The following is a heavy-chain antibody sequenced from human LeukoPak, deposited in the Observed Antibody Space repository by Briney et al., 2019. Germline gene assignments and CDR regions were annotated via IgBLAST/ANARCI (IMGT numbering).Heavy chain of an antibody. CDR2: TYYSGST. J-gene: IGHJ5*02. Sequence: PSQTLSLTCTVSGGSISSGDYYWSWIRQPPGKGLEWIGYTYYSGSTYYNPSLKSRVTISVDTSKNQFSLKLSSVTAADTAVYYCARANYYGFPWFDPWGQGTLVTVSS. CDR1: GGSISSGDYY. D-gene: IGHD3-10*01. V-gene: IGHV4-30-4*08. CDR3: ARANYYGFPWFDP.